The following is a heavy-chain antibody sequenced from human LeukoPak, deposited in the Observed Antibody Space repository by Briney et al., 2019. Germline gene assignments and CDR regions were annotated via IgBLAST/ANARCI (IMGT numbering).Heavy chain of an antibody. CDR3: AINGGGDSGYGNFDY. D-gene: IGHD5-12*01. CDR2: INWNSDSI. V-gene: IGHV3-9*01. Sequence: GGSLRLSCAVSGFTFDDYAMHWVRQVPGKGLEWVSGINWNSDSIVYADSVKGRFTTSRDNAKNSLYLQMNSLRVEDTAFYYCAINGGGDSGYGNFDYWGQGTLVTVSS. J-gene: IGHJ4*02. CDR1: GFTFDDYA.